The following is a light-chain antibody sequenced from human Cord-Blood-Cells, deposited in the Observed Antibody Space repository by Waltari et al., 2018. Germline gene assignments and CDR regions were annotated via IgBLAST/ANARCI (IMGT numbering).Light chain of an antibody. CDR2: EVS. CDR3: SSYTSSSTWV. Sequence: QSALTQPASVSGSPGQSITISCTGTSSDVGGYNYVSWYQQHPGQAPKLLIYEVSNRPSGVSNRFSGSKSGNTASLTSSERHAEDEADYCCSSYTSSSTWVVGGGTKLTVL. V-gene: IGLV2-14*01. CDR1: SSDVGGYNY. J-gene: IGLJ3*02.